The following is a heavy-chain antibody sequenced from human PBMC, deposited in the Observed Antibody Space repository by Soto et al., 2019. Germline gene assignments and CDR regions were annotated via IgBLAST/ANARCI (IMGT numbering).Heavy chain of an antibody. CDR3: ARDLEGYGTFPTFDY. V-gene: IGHV3-33*01. Sequence: QVQLVEAGGGVVQPGRSLRLSCAASGFTFSSYGMHWVRQAPGKGLEWVAVIWYDGSNKYYADSVKGRFTISRDKSKNTLYLQMNSVRAEDTAVYYCARDLEGYGTFPTFDYWGQGTLVTVSS. CDR2: IWYDGSNK. J-gene: IGHJ4*02. D-gene: IGHD4-17*01. CDR1: GFTFSSYG.